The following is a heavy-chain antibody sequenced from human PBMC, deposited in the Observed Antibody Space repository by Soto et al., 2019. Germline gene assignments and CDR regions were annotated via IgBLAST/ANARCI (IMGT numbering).Heavy chain of an antibody. Sequence: QVQLVQSGAEVKKPGASVKVSCKAYGYTFSSDGITWVRQAPGQGLEWMGRISAYDGTTNYAQKVQDRVTMTTDTSTSTAYMELRSLRSDDTAVYYCARDTGSRWLYYYFNVMDVWGQGTTVTVSS. CDR3: ARDTGSRWLYYYFNVMDV. CDR2: ISAYDGTT. D-gene: IGHD6-13*01. CDR1: GYTFSSDG. J-gene: IGHJ6*02. V-gene: IGHV1-18*04.